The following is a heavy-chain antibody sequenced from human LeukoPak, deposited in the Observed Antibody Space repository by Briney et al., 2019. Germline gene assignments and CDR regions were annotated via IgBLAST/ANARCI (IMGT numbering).Heavy chain of an antibody. J-gene: IGHJ4*02. CDR3: ARDDCGDTCYPGGY. V-gene: IGHV1-3*01. Sequence: ASVKVSCKASGYIFTKYVVFWVHQAPGQTPEWLGWSKAGNGDTKYSQNFQDRRTTTRDTSACTVYMELSSLTSEDTALYYCARDDCGDTCYPGGYWGQGTLVTVSS. CDR1: GYIFTKYV. D-gene: IGHD2-21*01. CDR2: SKAGNGDT.